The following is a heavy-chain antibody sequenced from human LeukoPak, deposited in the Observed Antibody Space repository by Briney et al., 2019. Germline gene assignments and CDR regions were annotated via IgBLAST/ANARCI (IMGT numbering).Heavy chain of an antibody. D-gene: IGHD3-16*01. CDR2: IYTSGST. Sequence: SETLSLTCTVSGGSISSYYWSWIRQPPGKGLEWIGYIYTSGSTNYNPSLKCRVTISVDTSKNQFSLKLSSVTAADTAVYYCARRGQGGWFDPWGQGTLVTVSS. V-gene: IGHV4-4*09. CDR1: GGSISSYY. CDR3: ARRGQGGWFDP. J-gene: IGHJ5*02.